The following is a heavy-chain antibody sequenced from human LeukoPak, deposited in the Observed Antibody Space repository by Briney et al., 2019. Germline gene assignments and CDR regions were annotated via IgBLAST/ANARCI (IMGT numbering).Heavy chain of an antibody. V-gene: IGHV3-21*01. J-gene: IGHJ6*04. CDR2: ISSSSSYI. Sequence: GGSLRLSCAASGFTFSSYSMNWVRQAPGKGLEWVSSISSSSSYIYYADSVKGRFTISRDNAKNSLYLQMNSLRAEDTAVYYCARDQASYYGSGSYTDVWGKGTTVIISS. D-gene: IGHD3-10*01. CDR1: GFTFSSYS. CDR3: ARDQASYYGSGSYTDV.